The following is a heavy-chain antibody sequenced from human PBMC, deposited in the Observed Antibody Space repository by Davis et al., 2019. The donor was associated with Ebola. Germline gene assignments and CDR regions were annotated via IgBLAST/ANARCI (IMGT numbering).Heavy chain of an antibody. V-gene: IGHV3-9*01. CDR3: AKGDYYGSGSYYYYGMDV. J-gene: IGHJ6*02. D-gene: IGHD3-10*01. CDR2: ISWNSGSI. CDR1: GFTFDDYA. Sequence: SLKISCAASGFTFDDYAMHWVRQAPGKGLEWVSGISWNSGSIGYADSVKGRFTISRDNAKNTLYLQMNSLRAEDTAVYYCAKGDYYGSGSYYYYGMDVWGQGTTVTVSS.